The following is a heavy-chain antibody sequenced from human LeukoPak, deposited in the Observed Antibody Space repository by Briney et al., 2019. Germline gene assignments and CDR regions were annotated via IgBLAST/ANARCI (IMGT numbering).Heavy chain of an antibody. D-gene: IGHD1-26*01. CDR3: ARGQGATVPQVGKNWFDP. CDR1: IDSFSNYH. Sequence: SETLSLTCAVYIDSFSNYHWNWIRQTPAKGMEWIGEVNESGGTNISPSLRSRVILSVDTSKNQFSLKLISVTVADTAIYYCARGQGATVPQVGKNWFDPWGQGTRVTVSS. V-gene: IGHV4-34*01. CDR2: VNESGGT. J-gene: IGHJ5*02.